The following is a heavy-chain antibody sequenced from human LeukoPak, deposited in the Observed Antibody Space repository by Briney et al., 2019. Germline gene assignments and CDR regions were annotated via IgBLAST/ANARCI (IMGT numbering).Heavy chain of an antibody. D-gene: IGHD4-17*01. CDR3: AKDHSSGYGDYYFDY. V-gene: IGHV3-23*01. Sequence: QTGGSLRLSCAASGFTFSSYVMTWVRQAPGKALEWVSAISGSGGSTYYADSVKGRFTISRDNSKNTLYLQMNSLRAEDTAVYYCAKDHSSGYGDYYFDYWGQGTLVTVSS. J-gene: IGHJ4*02. CDR2: ISGSGGST. CDR1: GFTFSSYV.